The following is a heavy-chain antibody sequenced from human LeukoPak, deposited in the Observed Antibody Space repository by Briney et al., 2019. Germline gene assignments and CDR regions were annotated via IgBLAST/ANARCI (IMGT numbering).Heavy chain of an antibody. J-gene: IGHJ4*02. CDR2: IYYSGNT. V-gene: IGHV4-39*01. CDR1: GGSISSSSYS. Sequence: SETLSLTCSVSGGSISSSSYSWGWIRQPPGKGLEWNGSIYYSGNTQYNPSLKSRVTIPVDTSKNQFSLKLSSVTAADTALYYCARHKVYGSGSFYFDYWGQGTLVTVSS. D-gene: IGHD3-10*01. CDR3: ARHKVYGSGSFYFDY.